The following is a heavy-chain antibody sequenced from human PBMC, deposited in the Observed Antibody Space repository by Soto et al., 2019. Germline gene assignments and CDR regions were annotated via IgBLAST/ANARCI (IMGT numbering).Heavy chain of an antibody. J-gene: IGHJ4*01. Sequence: GGSLRLSCAASGFTFTSYWMHWVRQSPGKGLVWVSRINPDGSRTSYADSVKGRFTISRDNAKNTLYLQMNSLGADDTAVYYCARVAVTTYYFDYWGHGTLVTISS. D-gene: IGHD4-17*01. V-gene: IGHV3-74*01. CDR3: ARVAVTTYYFDY. CDR1: GFTFTSYW. CDR2: INPDGSRT.